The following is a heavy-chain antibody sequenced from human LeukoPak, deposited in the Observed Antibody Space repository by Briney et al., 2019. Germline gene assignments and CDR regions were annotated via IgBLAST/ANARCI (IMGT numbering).Heavy chain of an antibody. CDR2: IYYSGTT. J-gene: IGHJ4*02. V-gene: IGHV4-59*01. CDR1: GGSIRPYY. CDR3: ARGGTGDPGVDY. D-gene: IGHD7-27*01. Sequence: PSETLSLTCTVSGGSIRPYYWNWIRQPPGKGLEWIGYIYYSGTTKYKPSLESRVTISVDTSKNQFSLKLRSLTAADTAVYYCARGGTGDPGVDYWGQGTLVTVSS.